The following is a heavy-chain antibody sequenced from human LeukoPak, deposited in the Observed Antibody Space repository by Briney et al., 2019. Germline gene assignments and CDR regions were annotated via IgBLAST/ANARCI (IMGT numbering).Heavy chain of an antibody. CDR1: GGTFSSYA. Sequence: GASVKVSCKASGGTFSSYAISWVRQAPGQGLEWMGGIIPIFGTANYAQKFQGRVTITADKSTSKAYMELSSLRSEDTAVYYCARDPHYYGSGKNYYFDYWGQGTLVTVSS. CDR2: IIPIFGTA. CDR3: ARDPHYYGSGKNYYFDY. D-gene: IGHD3-10*01. V-gene: IGHV1-69*06. J-gene: IGHJ4*02.